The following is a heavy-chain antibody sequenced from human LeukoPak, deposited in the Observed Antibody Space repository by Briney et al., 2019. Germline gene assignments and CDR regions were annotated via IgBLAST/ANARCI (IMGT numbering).Heavy chain of an antibody. D-gene: IGHD5-12*01. J-gene: IGHJ4*02. V-gene: IGHV4-59*06. Sequence: SETLSLTCTVSGGSISSYYWSWIRQHPGKGLEWIGYIYYSGSTYYNPSLKSRVTISVDTSKNQFSLKLSSVTAADTAVYYCARAGIYSGYPFDYWGQGTLVTVSS. CDR2: IYYSGST. CDR1: GGSISSYY. CDR3: ARAGIYSGYPFDY.